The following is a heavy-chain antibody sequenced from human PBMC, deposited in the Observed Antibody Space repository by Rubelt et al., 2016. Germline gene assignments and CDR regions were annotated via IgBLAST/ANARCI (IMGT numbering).Heavy chain of an antibody. Sequence: QVQPQQWGAGLLKPSETLSLTCAVYGGSFSGYYWSWIRQPPGKGLEWIGEINHSGSTNYNPSLKSRVTIACDTSKNQFSLKLGSVTAADTAVYYCASGSSEWLMDAFDIWGQGTMVTVSS. V-gene: IGHV4-34*01. CDR2: INHSGST. CDR1: GGSFSGYY. CDR3: ASGSSEWLMDAFDI. D-gene: IGHD6-19*01. J-gene: IGHJ3*02.